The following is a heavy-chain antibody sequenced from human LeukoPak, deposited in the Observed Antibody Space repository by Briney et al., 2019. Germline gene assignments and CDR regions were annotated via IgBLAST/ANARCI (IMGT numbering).Heavy chain of an antibody. CDR3: ASQAGVKHSFDY. D-gene: IGHD6-19*01. J-gene: IGHJ4*02. CDR2: IYTSGST. V-gene: IGHV4-4*07. CDR1: GGSISSYY. Sequence: SETLSLTCTVSGGSISSYYWSWIRQPAGKGLEWIGRIYTSGSTNYNPSPKSRVTISVDTSKNQFSLKLSSVTAADTAVYYCASQAGVKHSFDYWGQGTLVTVSS.